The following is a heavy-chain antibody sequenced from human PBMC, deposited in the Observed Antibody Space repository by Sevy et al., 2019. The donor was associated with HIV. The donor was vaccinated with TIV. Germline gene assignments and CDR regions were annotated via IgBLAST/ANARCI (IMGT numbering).Heavy chain of an antibody. D-gene: IGHD3-22*01. CDR3: ARVDANYEKGFDP. Sequence: GGSLRLSCEASGFTFSSYEMNWVRQAPGKGLEWVSYISSSGTTIKYADSVKGRFTISRDNAKNSLYMQMNSLRAEDTADYYCARVDANYEKGFDPWVQGTLVTVSS. J-gene: IGHJ5*02. CDR2: ISSSGTTI. V-gene: IGHV3-48*03. CDR1: GFTFSSYE.